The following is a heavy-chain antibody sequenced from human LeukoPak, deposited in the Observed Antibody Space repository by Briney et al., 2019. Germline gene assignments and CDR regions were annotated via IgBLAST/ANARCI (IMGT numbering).Heavy chain of an antibody. Sequence: GGSLRLSCAASGFTFSSYWMSWVRQAPGKGLEWVANIKQDESEKYYVDSVKGRFTISRDNAKNSLYLQMNSLRAEDTAVYYCASSGRRYYFDYWGQGTLVTVSS. J-gene: IGHJ4*02. V-gene: IGHV3-7*01. CDR3: ASSGRRYYFDY. D-gene: IGHD1-26*01. CDR2: IKQDESEK. CDR1: GFTFSSYW.